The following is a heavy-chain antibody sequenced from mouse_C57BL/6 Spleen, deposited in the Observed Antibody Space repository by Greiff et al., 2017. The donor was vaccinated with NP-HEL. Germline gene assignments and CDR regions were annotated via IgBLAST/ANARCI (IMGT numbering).Heavy chain of an antibody. Sequence: VQLQQSGPELVKPGASVKIPCKASGYTFTDYNMDWVKQSHGKSLEWIGDINPNNGGTIYNQKFKGKATLTVDKSSSTAYMELRSLTSEDTAVYYCARLRWLPYWYFDVWGTGTTVTVSS. CDR3: ARLRWLPYWYFDV. D-gene: IGHD2-3*01. CDR1: GYTFTDYN. J-gene: IGHJ1*03. V-gene: IGHV1-18*01. CDR2: INPNNGGT.